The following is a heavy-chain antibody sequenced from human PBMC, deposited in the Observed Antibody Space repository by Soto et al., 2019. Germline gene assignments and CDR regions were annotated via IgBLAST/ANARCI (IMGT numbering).Heavy chain of an antibody. J-gene: IGHJ5*01. CDR3: AITAEYGDYDS. Sequence: SETLSLTCSVSGGSISSSSNYWGWIRQPPGEGLEWIGAISHSGSTYYNPSLQSRVTIFADTSKNQFSLKLTSVAAADTAVYYCAITAEYGDYDSWGPGTLVTVSS. D-gene: IGHD4-17*01. V-gene: IGHV4-39*01. CDR1: GGSISSSSNY. CDR2: ISHSGST.